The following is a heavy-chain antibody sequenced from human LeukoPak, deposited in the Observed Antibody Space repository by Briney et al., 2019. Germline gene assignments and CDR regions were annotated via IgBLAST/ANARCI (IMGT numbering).Heavy chain of an antibody. CDR2: ISGSGGST. CDR1: GFTFSNYA. V-gene: IGHV3-23*01. CDR3: ATRPRTYYDFWSGPDAFDI. D-gene: IGHD3-3*01. Sequence: GGSLRLSCAASGFTFSNYAMNWVRQAPGKGLEWVSAISGSGGSTYYADSVKGRFTISRDNSKNTLYLQMNSLRAEDTAVYYCATRPRTYYDFWSGPDAFDIWGQGTMVTVSS. J-gene: IGHJ3*02.